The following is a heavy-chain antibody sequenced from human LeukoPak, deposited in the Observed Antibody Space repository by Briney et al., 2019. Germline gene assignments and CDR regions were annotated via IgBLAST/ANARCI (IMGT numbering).Heavy chain of an antibody. Sequence: GGSLRLSCAASGFTFSSYSMNWVRQAPGKGLEWVSSISSSSSYIYYADSVKGRFTISRDNAKNSLYLQMNGPRAEDTAVYYCARGAGSFDYWGQGTLVTVSS. V-gene: IGHV3-21*01. D-gene: IGHD5-24*01. J-gene: IGHJ4*02. CDR2: ISSSSSYI. CDR3: ARGAGSFDY. CDR1: GFTFSSYS.